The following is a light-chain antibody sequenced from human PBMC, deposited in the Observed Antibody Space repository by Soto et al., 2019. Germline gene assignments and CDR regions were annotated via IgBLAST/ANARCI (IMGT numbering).Light chain of an antibody. CDR1: QSVSSY. Sequence: EIVMTQFPATLSVSPGERATLSCRASQSVSSYLAWYQQNPGQAPWLLIYGASTRATGIPARFSGSGSGTEFTLTIGSLQSEDFAVYYCQQYNNWSFTFGPGTKVDIK. CDR3: QQYNNWSFT. CDR2: GAS. J-gene: IGKJ3*01. V-gene: IGKV3-15*01.